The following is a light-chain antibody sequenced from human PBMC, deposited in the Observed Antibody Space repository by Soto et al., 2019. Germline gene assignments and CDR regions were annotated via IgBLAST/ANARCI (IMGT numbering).Light chain of an antibody. Sequence: QSVLTQPPSVSGAPGQRVSISCTGSSSNIGAGYDVHWYQHLPGSAPKLLIYDNTNRPSGVPDRFSGSKSGTSPSLTITGLQAEDEADYYCQSYDSSLSAYVFGTGTKLTVL. CDR1: SSNIGAGYD. CDR2: DNT. J-gene: IGLJ1*01. V-gene: IGLV1-40*01. CDR3: QSYDSSLSAYV.